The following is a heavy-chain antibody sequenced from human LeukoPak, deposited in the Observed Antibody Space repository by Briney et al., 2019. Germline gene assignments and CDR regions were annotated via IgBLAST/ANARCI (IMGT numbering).Heavy chain of an antibody. CDR2: IFPSGGEI. CDR1: GFTFSTFA. V-gene: IGHV3-23*01. Sequence: GGSLRLSCAASGFTFSTFAMIWVRQPPGKGLEWVSSIFPSGGEIHYADSVRGRFTISRDNSKSTLSLQMNTPRAEDTAVYYCANDDSSGYYFVLADHLYFQHWGQGTLVTVSS. CDR3: ANDDSSGYYFVLADHLYFQH. J-gene: IGHJ1*01. D-gene: IGHD3-22*01.